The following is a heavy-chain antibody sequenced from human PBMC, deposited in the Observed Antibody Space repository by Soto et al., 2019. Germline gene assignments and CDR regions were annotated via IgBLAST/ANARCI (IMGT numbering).Heavy chain of an antibody. J-gene: IGHJ6*02. CDR1: GFTFSSYG. V-gene: IGHV3-30*18. CDR3: AKVEMATKIKYYYYGMDV. CDR2: ISYDGSNK. D-gene: IGHD5-12*01. Sequence: GGSLRLSCAASGFTFSSYGMHWVRQAPGKGLEWVAVISYDGSNKYYADSVKGRFTISRDNSKNTLYLQMNSLRAEDTAVYYCAKVEMATKIKYYYYGMDVWGQGTTVTVSS.